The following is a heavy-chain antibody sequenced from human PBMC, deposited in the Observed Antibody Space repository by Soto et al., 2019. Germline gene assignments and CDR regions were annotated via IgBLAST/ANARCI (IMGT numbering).Heavy chain of an antibody. J-gene: IGHJ6*02. V-gene: IGHV1-8*01. CDR1: GYTFTSYD. D-gene: IGHD3-9*01. Sequence: GASVKVSCKSPGYTFTSYDINWVRQSTGQGLEWMGWMNPNSGNTGYAQKFQGRVTMTRNTSISTAYMELSSLKTEDTAVYYCTTDTVLRYFDWLFGAPHYYYGMDVWGQGTTVTVS. CDR2: MNPNSGNT. CDR3: TTDTVLRYFDWLFGAPHYYYGMDV.